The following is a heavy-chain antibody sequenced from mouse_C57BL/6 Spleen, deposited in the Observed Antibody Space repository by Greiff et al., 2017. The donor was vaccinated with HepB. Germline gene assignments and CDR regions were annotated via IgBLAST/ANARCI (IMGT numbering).Heavy chain of an antibody. CDR2: IHPNSGST. CDR1: GYTFTSYW. CDR3: ARPFYYDYAWFAY. J-gene: IGHJ3*01. Sequence: VKLKQPGAELVKPGASVKLSCKASGYTFTSYWMHWVKQRPGQGLEWIGMIHPNSGSTNYNEKFKSKATLTVDKSSSTAYMQLSSLTSEDSAVYYCARPFYYDYAWFAYWGQGTLVTVSA. D-gene: IGHD2-4*01. V-gene: IGHV1-64*01.